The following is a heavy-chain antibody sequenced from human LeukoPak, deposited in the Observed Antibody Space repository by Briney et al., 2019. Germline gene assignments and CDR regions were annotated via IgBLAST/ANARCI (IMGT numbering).Heavy chain of an antibody. CDR1: GDSISRSDSY. CDR2: IYYSGRT. CDR3: ARRRYFDGSGYLE. Sequence: PSETLSLTCSVSGDSISRSDSYWDWVSKPPGKGLEWIGTIYYSGRTYDSPSLQGRVTLSVDTSKNQFSLNLRSVTAADTATFYCARRRYFDGSGYLEWGQGTLLSVSS. D-gene: IGHD3-22*01. V-gene: IGHV4-39*01. J-gene: IGHJ1*01.